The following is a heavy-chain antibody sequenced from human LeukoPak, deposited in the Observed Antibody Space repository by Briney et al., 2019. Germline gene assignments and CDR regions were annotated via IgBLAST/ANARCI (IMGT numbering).Heavy chain of an antibody. CDR1: GGTFSSYA. D-gene: IGHD6-6*01. CDR3: ARGLGLQLNFDY. V-gene: IGHV1-69*04. J-gene: IGHJ4*02. Sequence: ASVKVSCKASGGTFSSYAISWVRQAPGQGLEWMGRIIPILGIANYAQKFQGRVTITADKSTSTAYMELSSLRSEDTAVYYCARGLGLQLNFDYWGQGALVTVSS. CDR2: IIPILGIA.